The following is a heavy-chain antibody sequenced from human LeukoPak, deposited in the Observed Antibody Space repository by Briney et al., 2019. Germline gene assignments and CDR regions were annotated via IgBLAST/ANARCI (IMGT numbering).Heavy chain of an antibody. V-gene: IGHV3-64*01. CDR3: ARGFPSPDKRPC. CDR2: ISSNGGST. J-gene: IGHJ4*02. CDR1: GFIFSKYA. D-gene: IGHD3-10*01. Sequence: PGGSLRLSCATSGFIFSKYAMHWVRQAPGKGLEYVSAISSNGGSTYYANSVKGRFTISRDNSKNTLYLQVGSLRAEDMAVYYCARGFPSPDKRPCWGQGTLVTVSS.